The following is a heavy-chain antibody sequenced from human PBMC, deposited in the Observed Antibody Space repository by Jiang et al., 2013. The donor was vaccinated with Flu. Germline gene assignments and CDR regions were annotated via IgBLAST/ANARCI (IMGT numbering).Heavy chain of an antibody. CDR3: ARGRSGDTEGRISRGAYYFDY. J-gene: IGHJ4*01. V-gene: IGHV4-30-2*01. CDR2: IHYSGTT. D-gene: IGHD2-2*01. Sequence: GSGLVKPSQTLSLTCAVSGGSFSGGDISWSWIRQPRGKGLEWIGNIHYSGTTYYNPSLKSRVTISIDRSRNQFSVQVTSVTAADTAVYYCARGRSGDTEGRISRGAYYFDYWGHGTLVTVSS. CDR1: GGSFSGGDIS.